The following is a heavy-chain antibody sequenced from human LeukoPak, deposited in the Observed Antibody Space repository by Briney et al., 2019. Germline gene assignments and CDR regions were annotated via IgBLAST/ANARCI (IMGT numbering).Heavy chain of an antibody. D-gene: IGHD3-10*01. CDR2: ISGSGGST. CDR3: AQQPLGHMVRGVSDY. V-gene: IGHV3-23*01. Sequence: GGSLRLSCAASGFTFGSYAMSWVRQAPGKGLEWVSAISGSGGSTYYADSVKGRFTISRDNAKNSLYLQMNSLRAEDTAVYYCAQQPLGHMVRGVSDYWGQGTLVTVSS. CDR1: GFTFGSYA. J-gene: IGHJ4*02.